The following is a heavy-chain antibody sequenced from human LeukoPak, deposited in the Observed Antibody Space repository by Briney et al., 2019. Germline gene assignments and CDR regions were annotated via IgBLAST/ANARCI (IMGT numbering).Heavy chain of an antibody. D-gene: IGHD3-10*01. J-gene: IGHJ4*02. CDR3: ARHLKAMVRGDFDY. V-gene: IGHV4-34*01. CDR1: GGSFGGYY. CDR2: INHSGST. Sequence: SETLSLTCAVYGGSFGGYYWSWIRQPPGKGLEWIGEINHSGSTNYNPSLKSRVTISVDTSKNQFSLKLSSVTAADTAVYYCARHLKAMVRGDFDYWGQGTLVTVSS.